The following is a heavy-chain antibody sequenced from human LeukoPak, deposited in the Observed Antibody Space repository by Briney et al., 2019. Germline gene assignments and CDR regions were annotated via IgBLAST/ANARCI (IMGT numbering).Heavy chain of an antibody. D-gene: IGHD5-12*01. V-gene: IGHV1-8*01. CDR2: RNPNSGNT. CDR3: ARWSLRRDGYNYAYDY. Sequence: ASAKVSCKASGYTFTSYDINWVRQATGQGLEWMGWRNPNSGNTGYAQKFQGRVTMTRNTSIRTAYMELSSLRSEGTAVYYCARWSLRRDGYNYAYDYWGQGTLVTVSS. CDR1: GYTFTSYD. J-gene: IGHJ4*02.